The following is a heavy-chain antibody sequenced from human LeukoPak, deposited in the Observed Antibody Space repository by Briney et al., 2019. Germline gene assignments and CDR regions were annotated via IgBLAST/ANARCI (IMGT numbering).Heavy chain of an antibody. V-gene: IGHV3-30*03. CDR2: ISYDGSNK. CDR1: GFTFSSYG. D-gene: IGHD1-26*01. J-gene: IGHJ4*02. Sequence: GGSLRLSCAASGFTFSSYGMHWVRQAPGKGLEWVVVISYDGSNKYYADSVRGRFTTSRDNSKNTLYLQMNSLRAEDTAVYYCATTLDRIVGATHFDYWGQGTLVTVSS. CDR3: ATTLDRIVGATHFDY.